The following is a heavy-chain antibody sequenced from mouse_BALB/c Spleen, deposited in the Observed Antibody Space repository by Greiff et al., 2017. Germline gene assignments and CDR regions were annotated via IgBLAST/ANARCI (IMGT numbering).Heavy chain of an antibody. CDR2: IHPGSGGT. CDR1: GYTFTDYE. J-gene: IGHJ3*01. D-gene: IGHD2-3*01. Sequence: QVQLKESGAELVRPGASVKLSCKALGYTFTDYEMHWVQQTPVHGLEWIGAIHPGSGGTAYTQKFKGKATLTADKSSSTAYMELSSLTSEDSAVYYCARYDGYYAWFADWGQGTLVTVSA. V-gene: IGHV1-15*01. CDR3: ARYDGYYAWFAD.